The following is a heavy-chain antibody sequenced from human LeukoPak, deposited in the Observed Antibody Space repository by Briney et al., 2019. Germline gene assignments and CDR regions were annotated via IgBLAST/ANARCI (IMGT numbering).Heavy chain of an antibody. CDR2: ISYDGTNN. V-gene: IGHV3-30*01. J-gene: IGHJ4*02. Sequence: GGSLRLSCAASWFTFSQYPMHLVRQAPGKGLEWVAVISYDGTNNYRADSVKGRFTISRDNTNNTLYLQMNSLRPEDTAVYFCASLMVRGIRDFDHWGQGTLVTVSS. CDR1: WFTFSQYP. D-gene: IGHD3-10*01. CDR3: ASLMVRGIRDFDH.